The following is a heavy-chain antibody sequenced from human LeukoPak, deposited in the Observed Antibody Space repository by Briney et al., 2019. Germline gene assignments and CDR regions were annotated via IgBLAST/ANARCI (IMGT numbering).Heavy chain of an antibody. J-gene: IGHJ6*03. CDR2: ISYDGGNK. CDR3: AKDYGDYVSPYYYYMDV. Sequence: GGSLRLSCAASGFTFTNHGMHWVRQAPGKGLEWVAVISYDGGNKYYADSVKGRFTISRDNSKNTLYLQMNSLRAEDTAVYYCAKDYGDYVSPYYYYMDVWGKGTTVTVSS. CDR1: GFTFTNHG. D-gene: IGHD4-17*01. V-gene: IGHV3-30*18.